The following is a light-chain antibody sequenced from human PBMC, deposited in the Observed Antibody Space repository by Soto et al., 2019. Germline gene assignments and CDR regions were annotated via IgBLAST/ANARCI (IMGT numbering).Light chain of an antibody. CDR3: QQYNNWPPELT. V-gene: IGKV3-15*01. CDR2: GAS. J-gene: IGKJ4*01. Sequence: EIVMTQSTATLSVSPGERATLSCRASQSVRINLAWYQQKPGQAPRLLIYGASSRATGIPARFSGSGSGTDFTLTISSLQSEDFAVYYCQQYNNWPPELTFGGGTKVEIK. CDR1: QSVRIN.